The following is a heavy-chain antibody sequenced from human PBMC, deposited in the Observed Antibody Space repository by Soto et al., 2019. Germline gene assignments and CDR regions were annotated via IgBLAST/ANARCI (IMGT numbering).Heavy chain of an antibody. D-gene: IGHD2-2*02. CDR1: GCSISSGDYY. Sequence: SETLSLTCTVSGCSISSGDYYWSWSRQPPGKGLEWIGYIYYSGSTYYNPSLKSRVTISVDTSKNQFSLKLSSVTAADTAVYYCARDPVVPAAIPFYYYYGMDVWGQGTTVTVSS. J-gene: IGHJ6*02. CDR2: IYYSGST. CDR3: ARDPVVPAAIPFYYYYGMDV. V-gene: IGHV4-30-4*01.